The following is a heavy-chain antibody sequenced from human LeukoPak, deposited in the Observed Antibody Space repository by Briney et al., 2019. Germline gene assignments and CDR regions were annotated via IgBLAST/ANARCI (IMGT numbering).Heavy chain of an antibody. J-gene: IGHJ4*02. Sequence: SGTLSLTCTVSGGSISSYYWSWIRQPPGKGLEWIGYIYYSGSTSNNPSLKSRVNISVDTSKNRFSLKLSSVTAADTAVHYCARPLTGTTLIFDYWGQGTLVTVSS. CDR2: IYYSGST. V-gene: IGHV4-59*01. CDR3: ARPLTGTTLIFDY. CDR1: GGSISSYY. D-gene: IGHD1-14*01.